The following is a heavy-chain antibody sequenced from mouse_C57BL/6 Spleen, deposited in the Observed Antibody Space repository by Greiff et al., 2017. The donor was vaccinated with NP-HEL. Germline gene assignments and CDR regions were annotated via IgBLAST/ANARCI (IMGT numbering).Heavy chain of an antibody. CDR3: ARESEGPKNYFDY. CDR2: IYPGGGYT. J-gene: IGHJ2*01. V-gene: IGHV1-63*01. CDR1: GYTFTNYW. Sequence: QVHVKQSGAELVRPGTSVKMSCKASGYTFTNYWIGWAKQRPGHGLEWIGDIYPGGGYTNYNEKFKGKATLTADKSSSTAYMQFSSLTSEDSAIYYCARESEGPKNYFDYWGQGTTLTVSS.